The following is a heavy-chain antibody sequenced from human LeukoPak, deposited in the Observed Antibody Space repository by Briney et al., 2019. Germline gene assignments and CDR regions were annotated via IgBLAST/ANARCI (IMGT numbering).Heavy chain of an antibody. CDR1: GFTFSDYW. CDR3: VRGPTAMEAFDI. V-gene: IGHV3-74*01. CDR2: INSDGTRT. Sequence: GGSLRLSCAASGFTFSDYWMHWVRQAPGKGLVWVSRINSDGTRTNYADSVKGRFTISRDNAKNSLYLQMNSLRAEDTAVYYCVRGPTAMEAFDIWGQGTMVTVSS. D-gene: IGHD5-18*01. J-gene: IGHJ3*02.